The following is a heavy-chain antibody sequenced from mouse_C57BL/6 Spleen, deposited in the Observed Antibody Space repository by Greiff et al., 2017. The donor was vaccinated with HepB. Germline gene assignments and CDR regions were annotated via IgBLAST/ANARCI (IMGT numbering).Heavy chain of an antibody. D-gene: IGHD2-4*01. CDR3: AREGYYDYDGDYFDY. CDR2: IHPNSGST. V-gene: IGHV1-64*01. CDR1: GYTFTSYW. Sequence: QVQLQQPGAELVKPGASVKLSCKASGYTFTSYWMHWVKQRPGQGLEWIGMIHPNSGSTNYNEKFKSKATLTVDKSSSTAYMQLSSLTSEDSAVYYCAREGYYDYDGDYFDYWGQGTTLTVSS. J-gene: IGHJ2*01.